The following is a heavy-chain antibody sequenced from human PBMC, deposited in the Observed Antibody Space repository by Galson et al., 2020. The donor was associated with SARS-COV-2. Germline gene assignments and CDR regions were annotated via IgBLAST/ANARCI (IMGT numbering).Heavy chain of an antibody. CDR2: IKSKTDGGTT. CDR3: TTGYSDSSGPYAFDI. CDR1: GFTFSNAW. J-gene: IGHJ3*02. D-gene: IGHD3-22*01. V-gene: IGHV3-15*01. Sequence: GGSLRLSCAASGFTFSNAWMSWVRQAPGKGLEWVGRIKSKTDGGTTDYAAPVKGRFTISRDDSKNTLYLQMNSLKTEDTAVYYCTTGYSDSSGPYAFDIWGQGTMVTVSS.